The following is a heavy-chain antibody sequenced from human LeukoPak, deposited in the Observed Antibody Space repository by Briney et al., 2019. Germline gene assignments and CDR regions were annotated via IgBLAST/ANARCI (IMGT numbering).Heavy chain of an antibody. CDR2: ISYDGSNK. CDR1: GFTFSSYA. Sequence: GGSLRLSCAASGFTFSSYAMHWVRQAPGKGLEWVAVISYDGSNKYYADSVKGRFTISRDNSKNTLYLQMNSLRAEDTAVYYCARDFYDSSGYNYDYWGQGTPGTVSS. D-gene: IGHD3-22*01. V-gene: IGHV3-30-3*01. J-gene: IGHJ4*02. CDR3: ARDFYDSSGYNYDY.